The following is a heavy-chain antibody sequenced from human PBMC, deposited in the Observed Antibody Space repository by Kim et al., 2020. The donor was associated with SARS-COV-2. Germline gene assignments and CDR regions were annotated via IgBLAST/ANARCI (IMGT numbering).Heavy chain of an antibody. Sequence: SETLSLTCAVYGGSFSGYYWSWIRQPPGKGLEWIGEINHSGSTNYNPSLKSRVTISVDTSKNQFSLKLSSVTAADTAVYYCARGLHSSSSLDYWGQGTLVTVSS. J-gene: IGHJ4*02. CDR3: ARGLHSSSSLDY. V-gene: IGHV4-34*01. CDR1: GGSFSGYY. CDR2: INHSGST. D-gene: IGHD6-6*01.